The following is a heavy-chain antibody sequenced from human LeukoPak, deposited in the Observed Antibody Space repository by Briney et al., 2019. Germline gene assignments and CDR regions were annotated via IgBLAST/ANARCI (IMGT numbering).Heavy chain of an antibody. D-gene: IGHD4-17*01. V-gene: IGHV3-23*01. CDR1: GFTFSNYA. CDR3: AKDPNGDYIGAFDFQR. J-gene: IGHJ1*01. CDR2: ITGSGGNR. Sequence: GGSLRLSCAGSGFTFSNYAMIWVRQAPGKGLEWVSAITGSGGNRFYAGSVKGRFTISRDNSKNTLYLQMNSLRGDDTAVYYCAKDPNGDYIGAFDFQRWGQGTQVTVSS.